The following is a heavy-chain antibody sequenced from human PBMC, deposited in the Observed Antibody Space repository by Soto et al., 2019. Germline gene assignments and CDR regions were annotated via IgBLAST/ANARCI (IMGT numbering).Heavy chain of an antibody. J-gene: IGHJ4*02. D-gene: IGHD6-19*01. V-gene: IGHV3-66*01. CDR3: AKGGRQWLVTSDFNY. CDR2: IYSGGST. CDR1: GFNVTSNY. Sequence: GGSLRLSCAVSGFNVTSNYMSWVRQAPGKGLEWVSVIYSGGSTYYADSVKGRFTISRDNSKNTLYLQMNSLRAEDTAVYYCAKGGRQWLVTSDFNYWGQGALVTVSS.